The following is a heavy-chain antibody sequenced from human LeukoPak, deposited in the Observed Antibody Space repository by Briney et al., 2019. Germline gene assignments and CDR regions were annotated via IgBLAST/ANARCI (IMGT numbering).Heavy chain of an antibody. Sequence: GGSLRLSCAGSGFPFSNYWMSWVRQAPGKGLEWVANIKEDGSEKYYVDSVKGRFTISRDNAKNSLYLQMNSLRAEDTAVYYCARDLNYYMDVWGKGTTVTVSS. CDR1: GFPFSNYW. CDR2: IKEDGSEK. V-gene: IGHV3-7*01. CDR3: ARDLNYYMDV. J-gene: IGHJ6*03.